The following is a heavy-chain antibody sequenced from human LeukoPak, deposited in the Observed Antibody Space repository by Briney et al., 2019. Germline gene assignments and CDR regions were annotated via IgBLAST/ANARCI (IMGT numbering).Heavy chain of an antibody. CDR1: GGSISSSSYY. CDR3: ARREVITTPWFDP. Sequence: SETLSLTCTVSGGSISSSSYYWGWIRQPPGKGLEWIGSIYYSGSTYYNPSLKSRVTISVDTSKNQFSLKLSSVTAADTAVYYCARREVITTPWFDPWGQGTLVTVSS. D-gene: IGHD3-22*01. J-gene: IGHJ5*02. CDR2: IYYSGST. V-gene: IGHV4-39*07.